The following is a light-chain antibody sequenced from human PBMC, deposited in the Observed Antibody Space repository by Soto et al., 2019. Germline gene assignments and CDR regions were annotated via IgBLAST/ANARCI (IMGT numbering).Light chain of an antibody. CDR1: RSDVRAYNY. Sequence: QSVLTQPRSVSGSPGQSVTISCTGSRSDVRAYNYVSWFQLHPGKAPKLVMFDVTERPSGVPHRFSGSKSGNTASLTISGVQTEDEADYYCCSYSGKSVMLFGGGTKVTVL. CDR3: CSYSGKSVML. J-gene: IGLJ3*02. CDR2: DVT. V-gene: IGLV2-11*01.